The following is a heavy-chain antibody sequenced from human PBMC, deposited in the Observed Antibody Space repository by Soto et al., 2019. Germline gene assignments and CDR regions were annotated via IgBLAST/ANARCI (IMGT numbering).Heavy chain of an antibody. J-gene: IGHJ4*02. D-gene: IGHD5-12*01. V-gene: IGHV4-34*01. CDR2: VKDGGHT. CDR1: GGSLSGYY. Sequence: QVQLQQWGAGLLKPSETLSLNCAVNGGSLSGYYWSWIRQPPGKGLEWIGEVKDGGHTNYSPSLRGRVTLSSATSNTQFSLRLNSVTAADTGVYYCARGQEGVVATHWDQGSLVTVSS. CDR3: ARGQEGVVATH.